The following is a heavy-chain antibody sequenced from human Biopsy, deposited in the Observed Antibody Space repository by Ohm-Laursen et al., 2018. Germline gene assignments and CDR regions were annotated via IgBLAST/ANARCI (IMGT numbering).Heavy chain of an antibody. CDR3: ATKLTGYFHH. Sequence: ASVKVSCKAPEGTFSNYGVNWVRQAPGQGLEWLGGNIPILGTGNYAHQFQDRVTVVADTSTSTATMELRSLRSYDTAVYYCATKLTGYFHHWGQGTLVIVSS. CDR2: NIPILGTG. J-gene: IGHJ1*01. CDR1: EGTFSNYG. V-gene: IGHV1-69*06. D-gene: IGHD3-9*01.